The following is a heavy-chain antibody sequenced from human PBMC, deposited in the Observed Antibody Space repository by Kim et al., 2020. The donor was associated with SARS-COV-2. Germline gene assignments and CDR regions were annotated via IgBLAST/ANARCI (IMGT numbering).Heavy chain of an antibody. CDR2: IYYSGST. V-gene: IGHV4-59*13. CDR3: ARVARSSSWYYYYYGMDV. CDR1: GGSISNYY. J-gene: IGHJ6*02. Sequence: SETLSLTCTVSGGSISNYYWSWIRQPPGKGLEWIGYIYYSGSTNYNPSLKSRVTISVDTSKNQFSLKLSSVTAADTAVYYCARVARSSSWYYYYYGMDVWGQGTTVTVSS. D-gene: IGHD6-13*01.